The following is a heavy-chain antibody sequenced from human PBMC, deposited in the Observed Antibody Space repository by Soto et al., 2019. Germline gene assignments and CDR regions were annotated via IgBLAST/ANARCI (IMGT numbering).Heavy chain of an antibody. V-gene: IGHV4-34*01. CDR3: AFYDFSGRTCSDY. CDR2: VSHTGSA. CDR1: GGSFTEYY. Sequence: QVQLQQWGAGLLKPSETLSLTCAVYGGSFTEYYWHWVRQYPGKGLEWIGDVSHTGSAKYNPSLKSRVAMSIDKSKNQISLTMNFVTAADTAVFYCAFYDFSGRTCSDYWCQGTLVTVSS. J-gene: IGHJ4*02. D-gene: IGHD3-3*01.